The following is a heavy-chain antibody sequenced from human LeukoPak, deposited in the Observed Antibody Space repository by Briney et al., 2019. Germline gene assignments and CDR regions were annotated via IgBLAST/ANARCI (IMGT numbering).Heavy chain of an antibody. CDR3: ARVNWSGYDFRGAFDI. D-gene: IGHD5-12*01. CDR2: YYSGST. Sequence: SETLSLTCAVSGGSISSYYWSWIRQPPGKGLEWIVYYSGSTNYNPSLKSRVTISVDTSKNQFSLKLSSVTAADTAVYYCARVNWSGYDFRGAFDIWGQGTMVTVSS. CDR1: GGSISSYY. V-gene: IGHV4-59*01. J-gene: IGHJ3*02.